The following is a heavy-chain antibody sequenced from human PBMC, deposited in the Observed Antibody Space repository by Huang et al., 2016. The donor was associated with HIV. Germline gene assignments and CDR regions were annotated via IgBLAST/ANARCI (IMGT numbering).Heavy chain of an antibody. Sequence: EVQLVQSGMEVKKPGESLRISCRASGYKFSSYWIAWVRQRFGKGLEFKGFIDTGDSDVKYSPSFDGQVHISVDKSMSTAYLQWGSLTAPDTATYDGVRRTGSSDFWSSYYRYYWYVDTWGRGTLVSV. V-gene: IGHV5-51*01. J-gene: IGHJ2*01. CDR2: IDTGDSDV. CDR1: GYKFSSYW. D-gene: IGHD3-3*01. CDR3: VRRTGSSDFWSSYYRYYWYVDT.